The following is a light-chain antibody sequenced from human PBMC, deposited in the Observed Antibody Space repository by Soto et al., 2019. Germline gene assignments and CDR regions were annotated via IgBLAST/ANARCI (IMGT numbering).Light chain of an antibody. V-gene: IGKV3-15*01. CDR3: QQYNNWPPWT. CDR2: GAS. Sequence: EVMMTQSPATLSVSPGERATLSCRASQSVSSNLAWYKQKPGQAPRLLIHGASTRATGIPARFSGSGSGTEFTLTINCLQSEDFAVYYCQQYNNWPPWTFGQGTKVDIK. CDR1: QSVSSN. J-gene: IGKJ1*01.